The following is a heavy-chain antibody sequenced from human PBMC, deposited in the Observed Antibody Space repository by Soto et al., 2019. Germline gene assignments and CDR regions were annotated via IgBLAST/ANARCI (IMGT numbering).Heavy chain of an antibody. D-gene: IGHD2-21*02. CDR2: IYYSGST. J-gene: IGHJ4*02. CDR3: ARGVPQRNCGGDCYLDY. V-gene: IGHV4-39*01. Sequence: LSLTCTVSGGSISSSSYYWGWIRQPPGKGLEWIGSIYYSGSTYYNPSLKSRVTISVDTSKNQFSLKLSSVTAADTAVYYCARGVPQRNCGGDCYLDYWGQGTLVTVSS. CDR1: GGSISSSSYY.